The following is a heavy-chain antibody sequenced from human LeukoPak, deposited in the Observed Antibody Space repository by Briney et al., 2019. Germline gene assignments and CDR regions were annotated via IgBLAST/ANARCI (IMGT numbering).Heavy chain of an antibody. J-gene: IGHJ5*02. CDR2: INHSGST. D-gene: IGHD6-6*01. CDR3: ARDGYSSSPPNWFDP. Sequence: SETLSLTCAVYGGSFSGYYWSWIRQPSGKGLEWIGEINHSGSTNYNPSLKSRVTISVDTSKNQFSLKLSSVTAADTAVYYCARDGYSSSPPNWFDPWGQGTLVTVSS. V-gene: IGHV4-34*01. CDR1: GGSFSGYY.